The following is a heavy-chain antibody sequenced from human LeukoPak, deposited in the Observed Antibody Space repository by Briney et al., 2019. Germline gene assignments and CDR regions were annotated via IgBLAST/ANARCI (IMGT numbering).Heavy chain of an antibody. J-gene: IGHJ6*03. Sequence: SETLSLTCTVSGGSISSYYWSWIRQPAGKGLEWIGRIYTSGSTNYNPSLKSRVTMSVDTSKNQFSLKLSSVTAADTAVYYCAREAVRGLVSYMDVWGKGTTVTVSS. CDR3: AREAVRGLVSYMDV. CDR1: GGSISSYY. V-gene: IGHV4-4*07. CDR2: IYTSGST. D-gene: IGHD3-10*01.